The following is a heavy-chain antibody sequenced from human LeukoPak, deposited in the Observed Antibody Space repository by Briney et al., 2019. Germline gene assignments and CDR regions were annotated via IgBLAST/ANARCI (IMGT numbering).Heavy chain of an antibody. J-gene: IGHJ4*02. CDR3: ARLYSSSWYEYYFDY. CDR2: IYYSGST. CDR1: GGSISSYY. V-gene: IGHV4-59*08. D-gene: IGHD6-13*01. Sequence: SETLSLTCTVSGGSISSYYWSWIRQPPGKGLEWIGYIYYSGSTNYNPSPRSRVTISVDTSKNQFPLKLSSVTAADTAVYYCARLYSSSWYEYYFDYWGQGTLVTVSS.